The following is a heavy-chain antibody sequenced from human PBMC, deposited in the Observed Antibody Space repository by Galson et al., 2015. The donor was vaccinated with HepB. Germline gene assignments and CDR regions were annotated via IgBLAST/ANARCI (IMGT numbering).Heavy chain of an antibody. CDR2: ISYDGSNK. CDR1: GFTFSSYA. J-gene: IGHJ4*02. V-gene: IGHV3-30*04. CDR3: ARDYGVDGDYAPFDY. Sequence: SLRLSCAASGFTFSSYAMHWVRQAPGKGLEWVAVISYDGSNKYYADSVKGRFTISRDNSKNTLYLQMNSLRAEDTAVYYCARDYGVDGDYAPFDYWGQGTLVTVSS. D-gene: IGHD4-17*01.